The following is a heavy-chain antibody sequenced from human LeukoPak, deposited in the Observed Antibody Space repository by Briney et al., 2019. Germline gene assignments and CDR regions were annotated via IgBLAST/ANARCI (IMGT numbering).Heavy chain of an antibody. V-gene: IGHV4-34*01. CDR3: AIGGGYNWFDP. CDR2: INHSGST. J-gene: IGHJ5*02. CDR1: GGSCSGYY. Sequence: SETLSLTCAVYGGSCSGYYWSWIRQPPGKGLEWRGDINHSGSTNYHPSLKSRATVSVDTSKDQFSLKVGSVTAANTAVYYCAIGGGYNWFDPWGQGTLVTVSS.